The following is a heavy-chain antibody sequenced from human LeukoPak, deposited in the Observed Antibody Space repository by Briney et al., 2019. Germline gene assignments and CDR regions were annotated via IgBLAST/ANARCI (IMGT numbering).Heavy chain of an antibody. CDR1: GGSISSSSYY. Sequence: SDTLSLTCTVSGGSISSSSYYWGWIRQPPGKGLEWIGSIYYSGSTYYNPSLESRVTISVDTSKNQFSLKLSSVTAADTAVYYCARRIRDSSSWAYFDYWGQGTLVTVSS. D-gene: IGHD6-13*01. J-gene: IGHJ4*02. CDR3: ARRIRDSSSWAYFDY. V-gene: IGHV4-39*01. CDR2: IYYSGST.